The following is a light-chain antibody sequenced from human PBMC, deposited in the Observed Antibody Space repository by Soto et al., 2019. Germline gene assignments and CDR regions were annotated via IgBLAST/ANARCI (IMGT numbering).Light chain of an antibody. CDR3: QQSYNTPWT. CDR1: QNINTY. Sequence: DIQMTQSPSSLSSSVGDRVSLSCRTSQNINTYLNWYQQKPGKAPKLLIYAASSLQGGVPSRFSGSGSGTDFTLTIDSLQPEDFATFYCQQSYNTPWTFGVGTKVEIK. J-gene: IGKJ1*01. V-gene: IGKV1-39*01. CDR2: AAS.